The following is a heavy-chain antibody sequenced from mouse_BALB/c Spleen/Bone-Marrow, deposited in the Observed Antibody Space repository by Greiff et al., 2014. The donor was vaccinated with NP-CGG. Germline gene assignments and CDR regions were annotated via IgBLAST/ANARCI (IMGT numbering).Heavy chain of an antibody. Sequence: VQLKQSGAELVKPGASVKLSCTASGFNIKDTYMHRVKQRPEQGLEWIGRIDPANGNTKYDPKFQGKATITADTSSNTAYLQLSSLTSEDTAVYYCAPYYYGSSQFAYWGQGTLVTVSA. V-gene: IGHV14-3*02. CDR1: GFNIKDTY. CDR3: APYYYGSSQFAY. CDR2: IDPANGNT. J-gene: IGHJ3*01. D-gene: IGHD1-1*01.